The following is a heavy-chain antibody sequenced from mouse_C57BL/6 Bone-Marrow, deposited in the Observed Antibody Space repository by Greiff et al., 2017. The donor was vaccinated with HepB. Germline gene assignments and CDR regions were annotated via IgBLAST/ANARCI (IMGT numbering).Heavy chain of an antibody. CDR2: INPNNGGT. CDR1: GYTFTDYY. V-gene: IGHV1-26*01. CDR3: ARITTVVAPHYFDY. Sequence: EVQLQQSGPELVKPGASVKISCKASGYTFTDYYMNWVKQSHGKSLEWIGDINPNNGGTSYNQKFKGKATLTVDKSSSTAYMELRSLTSEDSAVYYCARITTVVAPHYFDYWGQGTTLTVSS. J-gene: IGHJ2*01. D-gene: IGHD1-1*01.